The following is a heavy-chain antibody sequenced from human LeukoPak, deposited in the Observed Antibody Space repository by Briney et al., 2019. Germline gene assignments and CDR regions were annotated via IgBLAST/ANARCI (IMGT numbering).Heavy chain of an antibody. D-gene: IGHD1-14*01. CDR1: GYTFTSYG. CDR2: ISAYNGNT. Sequence: GASVKVSCKASGYTFTSYGISWVRQAPGQGLEWMGWISAYNGNTNYAQKLQGRVTMTTDTSTSTAYMELSSLRSEDTAVYYCARDSVLSRTESYNWFDPWGQGTLVTVSS. V-gene: IGHV1-18*01. CDR3: ARDSVLSRTESYNWFDP. J-gene: IGHJ5*02.